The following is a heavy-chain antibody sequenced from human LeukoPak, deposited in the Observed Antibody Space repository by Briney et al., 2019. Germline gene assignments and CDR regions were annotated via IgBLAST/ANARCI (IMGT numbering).Heavy chain of an antibody. CDR1: RFAFNYYG. V-gene: IGHV3-30*18. J-gene: IGHJ4*02. CDR2: VSADGSER. CDR3: AKGSGAYGHPTSPLFDF. Sequence: GGSLRLSCMGSRFAFNYYGMHWVRQTPGRGLEWVAVVSADGSERYYAESVKGRFTISRDNSKNTLFLEMSSLRTEDTAVYYCAKGSGAYGHPTSPLFDFWGQGTLVIASS. D-gene: IGHD3-3*01.